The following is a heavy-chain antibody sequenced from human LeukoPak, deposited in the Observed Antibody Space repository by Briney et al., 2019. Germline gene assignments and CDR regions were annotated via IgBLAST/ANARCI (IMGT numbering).Heavy chain of an antibody. D-gene: IGHD3-10*01. J-gene: IGHJ5*02. CDR1: GFTFSSYS. Sequence: GGSLRLSCAASGFTFSSYSMNWVRQAPGKGLEWVSSITSSSSYIYYADSVKGRFTISRDNAKNSLYLQMNSLRAEDTAVYYCARGRVGWFDPWGQGTLVTVSS. CDR3: ARGRVGWFDP. CDR2: ITSSSSYI. V-gene: IGHV3-21*01.